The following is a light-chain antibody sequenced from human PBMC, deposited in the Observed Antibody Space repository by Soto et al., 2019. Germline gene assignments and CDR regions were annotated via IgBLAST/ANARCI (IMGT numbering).Light chain of an antibody. CDR1: SSDVGGYNY. V-gene: IGLV2-14*01. CDR3: SSFTSFNSVI. J-gene: IGLJ2*01. Sequence: QSARTQPASVSASPGQSITISCTGTSSDVGGYNYVSWYQQHPGKAPKLMIYEVSNRPSGVSSRFSGFKSGDTASLIISGLQAADEADYYCSSFTSFNSVIFGGGTKVTVL. CDR2: EVS.